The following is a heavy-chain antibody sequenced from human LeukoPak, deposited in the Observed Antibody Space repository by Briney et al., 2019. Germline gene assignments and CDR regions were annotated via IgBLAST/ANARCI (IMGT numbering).Heavy chain of an antibody. J-gene: IGHJ5*02. CDR1: GGPLSGYY. CDR2: INHSGST. CDR3: ARGPGRWSNNWFDP. D-gene: IGHD4-23*01. Sequence: SETLSLTCAVSGGPLSGYYWTWIRQPPGKGLEWIGEINHSGSTNYNPSLKSRVTISVDTSKNQFSLKLSSVTAADTAVYYCARGPGRWSNNWFDPWGQGTLVTVSS. V-gene: IGHV4-34*01.